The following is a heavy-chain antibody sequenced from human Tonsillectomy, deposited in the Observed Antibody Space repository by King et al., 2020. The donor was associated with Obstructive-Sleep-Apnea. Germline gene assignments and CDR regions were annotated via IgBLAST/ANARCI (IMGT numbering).Heavy chain of an antibody. CDR2: IYYSGST. V-gene: IGHV4-39*07. J-gene: IGHJ3*02. Sequence: QLQESGPGLVKPSETLSLTCTVSGGSISSSSYYWGWIRQPPGKGLEWIGSIYYSGSTYYNPSLKSRVTISVDTSKNQFSLKLSSVTAADTAVYYSARGGVLPDAFDIWGQGTMVTVSS. CDR3: ARGGVLPDAFDI. D-gene: IGHD2-8*01. CDR1: GGSISSSSYY.